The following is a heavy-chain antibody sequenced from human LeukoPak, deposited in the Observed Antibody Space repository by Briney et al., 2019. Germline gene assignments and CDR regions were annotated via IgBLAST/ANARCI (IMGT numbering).Heavy chain of an antibody. D-gene: IGHD2-2*01. V-gene: IGHV1-2*02. Sequence: ASVKASCKASGYTFTGYYMHWVRQAPGQGLEWMGWINPNSGGTNYAQKFQGRVTMTRDTSISTAYMELSRLRSDDTAVYYCARDGDIVVVPEANWFDPWGQGTLVTVSS. CDR1: GYTFTGYY. CDR2: INPNSGGT. J-gene: IGHJ5*02. CDR3: ARDGDIVVVPEANWFDP.